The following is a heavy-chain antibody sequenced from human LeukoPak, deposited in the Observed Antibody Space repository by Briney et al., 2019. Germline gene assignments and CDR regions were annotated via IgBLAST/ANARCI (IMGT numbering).Heavy chain of an antibody. CDR1: GYTLTGYY. CDR3: AREVHYYGSGRHDY. V-gene: IGHV1-2*02. CDR2: INPNSGGT. J-gene: IGHJ4*02. Sequence: VASVKVSCKASGYTLTGYYMHWVRQAPGQGLEWMGWINPNSGGTNYAQKFQGRVTMTRDTSISTAYMELSRLRSDDTAVYYCAREVHYYGSGRHDYWDQGTLVTVSS. D-gene: IGHD3-10*01.